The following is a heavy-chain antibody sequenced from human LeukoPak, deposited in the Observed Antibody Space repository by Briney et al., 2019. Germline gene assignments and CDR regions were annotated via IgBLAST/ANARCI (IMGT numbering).Heavy chain of an antibody. J-gene: IGHJ4*02. CDR1: GGSISSGGYS. CDR2: IYHSGST. CDR3: ASHSGYDLYFDY. Sequence: PSETLSLTCAVSGGSISSGGYSWSWIRQPPGKGLEWIGYIYHSGSTYYNPSLKSRVTISVDRSKDQFSLKLSSVTAADTAVYYCASHSGYDLYFDYWGQGTLVTVSS. V-gene: IGHV4-30-2*01. D-gene: IGHD5-12*01.